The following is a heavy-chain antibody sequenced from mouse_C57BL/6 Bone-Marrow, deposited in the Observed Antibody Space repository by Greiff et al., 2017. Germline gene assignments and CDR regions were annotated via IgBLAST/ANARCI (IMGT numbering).Heavy chain of an antibody. Sequence: EVKLVESGEGLVKPGGSLKLSCAASGFTFSSYAMSWVRQTPEKRLEWVAYISSGGDYIYYADTVKGRFTISRDNARNTLYLQMSSLKSDDTAMYYCTRDIYGSSPYYYAMDYWGQGTSVTVSS. CDR2: ISSGGDYI. CDR1: GFTFSSYA. V-gene: IGHV5-9-1*02. CDR3: TRDIYGSSPYYYAMDY. J-gene: IGHJ4*01. D-gene: IGHD1-1*01.